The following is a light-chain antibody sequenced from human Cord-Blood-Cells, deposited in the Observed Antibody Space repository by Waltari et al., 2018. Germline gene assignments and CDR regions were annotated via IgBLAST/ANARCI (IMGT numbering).Light chain of an antibody. J-gene: IGLJ2*01. CDR1: SSDVGGYNY. V-gene: IGLV2-11*01. CDR2: DVS. Sequence: QSALTQPRSVSGSPGQSVTISCTGTSSDVGGYNYVSWYQQHPGKAPQLMIYDVSKRPGGVPDRFSGSKSGNTASLTISGLQAEDEADYYCCSYAGSYTLVFGGGTKLTVL. CDR3: CSYAGSYTLV.